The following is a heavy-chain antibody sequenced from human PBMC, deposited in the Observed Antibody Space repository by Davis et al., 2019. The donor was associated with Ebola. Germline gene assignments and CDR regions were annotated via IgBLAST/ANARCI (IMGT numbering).Heavy chain of an antibody. CDR1: GFTFSTYA. Sequence: GGSLRLSCAASGFTFSTYAMHWVRQAPGNVLHSVAVIWHDGSNKYHADSVKGRFTISRDNSKNTLYLQMNNLRAEDTAVYYCARLGYELNYWGQGTLVTVSS. CDR2: IWHDGSNK. J-gene: IGHJ4*02. V-gene: IGHV3-33*01. CDR3: ARLGYELNY. D-gene: IGHD3-3*01.